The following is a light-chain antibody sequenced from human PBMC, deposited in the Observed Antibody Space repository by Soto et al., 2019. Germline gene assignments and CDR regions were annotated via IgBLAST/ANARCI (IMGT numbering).Light chain of an antibody. J-gene: IGKJ4*01. CDR3: QQSYSMPLT. CDR1: ESIDTY. CDR2: FAS. Sequence: DLLMTQSPSSLSASVGDRVTISCRASESIDTYLNWYQQKPGKAPKLLISFASRLQSGVSSRFSGSGSGTDFTLTITNLQPEDFATYHCQQSYSMPLTFGGGTKVEIK. V-gene: IGKV1-39*01.